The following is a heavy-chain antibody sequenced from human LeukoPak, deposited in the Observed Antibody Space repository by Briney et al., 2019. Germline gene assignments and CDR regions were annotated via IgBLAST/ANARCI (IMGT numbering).Heavy chain of an antibody. CDR3: ARGYYYGSGSYYRNYLDI. J-gene: IGHJ4*02. D-gene: IGHD3-10*01. V-gene: IGHV6-1*01. CDR2: TYYRSKWYT. Sequence: SQTLSLTCAISGDSVSSNSAAWIWLRQSPSRALVWLGSTYYRSKWYTDSAISLKGRITINPDTSKNQFSLQLSSLTPDDTALYYCARGYYYGSGSYYRNYLDIWGQGTLVTVSS. CDR1: GDSVSSNSAA.